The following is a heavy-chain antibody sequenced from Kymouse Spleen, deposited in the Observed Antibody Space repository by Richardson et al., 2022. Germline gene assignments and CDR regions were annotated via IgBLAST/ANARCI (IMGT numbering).Heavy chain of an antibody. D-gene: IGHD1-1*01,IGHD1-20*01,IGHD1-7*01. CDR3: AREKNWNYYYYYGMDV. CDR2: IWYDGSNK. V-gene: IGHV3-33*01. CDR1: GFTFSSYG. Sequence: QVQLVESGGGVVQPGRSLRLSCAASGFTFSSYGMHWVRQAPGKGLEWVAVIWYDGSNKYYADSVKGRFTISRDNSKNTLYLQMNSLRAEDTAVYYCAREKNWNYYYYYGMDVWGQGTTVTVSS. J-gene: IGHJ6*02.